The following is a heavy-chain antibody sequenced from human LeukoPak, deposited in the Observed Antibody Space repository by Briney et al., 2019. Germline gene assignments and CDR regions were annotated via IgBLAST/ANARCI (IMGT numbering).Heavy chain of an antibody. CDR1: GYTFTGYY. V-gene: IGHV1-2*02. Sequence: GASVKVSCKASGYTFTGYYMHWVRQAPGQGLEWMGWINPNSGGTNYAQKFQGRVTMTRDTSISTAYMELSRLRSDDTAVYYCAREASGYDFVIFDYRGQGTLVTVSS. CDR2: INPNSGGT. CDR3: AREASGYDFVIFDY. D-gene: IGHD5-12*01. J-gene: IGHJ4*02.